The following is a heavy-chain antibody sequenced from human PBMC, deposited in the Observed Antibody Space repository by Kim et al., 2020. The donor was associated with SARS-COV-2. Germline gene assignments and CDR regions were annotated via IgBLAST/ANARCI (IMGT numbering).Heavy chain of an antibody. Sequence: GGSLRLSCAASGLSFSTYAMSWVRQAPGEGLEWVSSISDNGDSTSYADSVKGQFTISRDNSKHTLYLQMNNLRAEDAAIYYCATRSAGRNFDHWGQGTL. CDR1: GLSFSTYA. D-gene: IGHD6-19*01. CDR2: ISDNGDST. CDR3: ATRSAGRNFDH. J-gene: IGHJ4*02. V-gene: IGHV3-23*01.